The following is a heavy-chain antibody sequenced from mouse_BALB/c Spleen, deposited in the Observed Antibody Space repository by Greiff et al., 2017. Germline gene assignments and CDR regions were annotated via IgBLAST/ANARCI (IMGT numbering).Heavy chain of an antibody. Sequence: VNVKQSGAELVKPGASVKLSCTASGFNIKDTYMHWVKQRPEQGLEWIGWIDPENGNTIYDPKFQGKASITADTSSNTAYLQLSSLTSEDTAVYYCARGPGAMDYWGQGTSVTVSS. CDR3: ARGPGAMDY. CDR2: IDPENGNT. J-gene: IGHJ4*01. CDR1: GFNIKDTY. V-gene: IGHV14-3*02.